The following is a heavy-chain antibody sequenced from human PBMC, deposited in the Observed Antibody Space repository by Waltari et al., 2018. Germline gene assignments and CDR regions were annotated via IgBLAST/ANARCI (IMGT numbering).Heavy chain of an antibody. CDR3: ASDTGALWMDV. Sequence: QVQLVQSGAAVKKHGASVKISCKTSEYPFTSSYVHWVRQAPGQGLEWMGIINPSGGSTIYAQKFQGRVTMTRDTSTSTVYMELSSLRSEDTAVYYCASDTGALWMDVWGQGTTVTVSS. CDR1: EYPFTSSY. D-gene: IGHD2-21*01. CDR2: INPSGGST. V-gene: IGHV1-46*01. J-gene: IGHJ6*02.